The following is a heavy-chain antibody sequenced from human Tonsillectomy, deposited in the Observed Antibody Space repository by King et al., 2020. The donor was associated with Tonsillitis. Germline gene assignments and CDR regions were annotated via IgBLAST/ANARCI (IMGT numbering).Heavy chain of an antibody. CDR3: ARKWFREFEEYYFDY. D-gene: IGHD3-10*01. J-gene: IGHJ4*02. CDR2: FYPGDSDT. V-gene: IGHV5-51*01. CDR1: GYSFTTYW. Sequence: EVQLVESGTEVKKPGESLKISCKGSGYSFTTYWIGWVRQMPGKGLEGMGFFYPGDSDTRYSPSFQGKVTISADKSINTVYVQWSSLKASDTAMYYCARKWFREFEEYYFDYWGQATLVTVSS.